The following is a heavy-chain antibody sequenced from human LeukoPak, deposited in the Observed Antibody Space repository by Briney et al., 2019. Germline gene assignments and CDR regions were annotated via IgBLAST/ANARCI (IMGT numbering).Heavy chain of an antibody. D-gene: IGHD3-10*01. Sequence: GGSLRLSCAASGFTFTTYWMSWVRQAPGKGLEWVANIKQDGTEKYYVDSVKGRFTISRDNAKNSLYLQMNSLRAEDTAVYYCAKGPKPVAISMVRGVRSFYNYMDVWGKGTTVTISS. CDR3: AKGPKPVAISMVRGVRSFYNYMDV. V-gene: IGHV3-7*03. CDR1: GFTFTTYW. CDR2: IKQDGTEK. J-gene: IGHJ6*03.